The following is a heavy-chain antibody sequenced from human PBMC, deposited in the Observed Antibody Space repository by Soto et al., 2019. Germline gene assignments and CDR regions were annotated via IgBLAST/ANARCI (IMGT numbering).Heavy chain of an antibody. CDR2: IYYSGST. J-gene: IGHJ4*02. D-gene: IGHD2-21*02. V-gene: IGHV4-31*03. Sequence: QVQLQESGPGLVKPSQTLSLTCTVSGGSISSGGYYWSWIRQHQGKGLEWIGYIYYSGSTYYNPSLKSRVTISVDTSKNQFSLKLSSVTAADTAVYYCARRSVVTATFDYWGQGTLVTVSS. CDR1: GGSISSGGYY. CDR3: ARRSVVTATFDY.